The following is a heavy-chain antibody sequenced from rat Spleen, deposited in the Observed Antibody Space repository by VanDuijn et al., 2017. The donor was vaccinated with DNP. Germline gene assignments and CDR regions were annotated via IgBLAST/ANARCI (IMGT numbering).Heavy chain of an antibody. CDR3: ARWNSGHFDY. J-gene: IGHJ2*01. CDR2: ISPSGTST. CDR1: GFTFSYYD. V-gene: IGHV5S13*01. Sequence: EVQLVESGGGLVQPGRSLKLSCAASGFTFSYYDMAWVRQAPTKGLEWVASISPSGTSTYYRDSVRGRFTISRDNAKNTLYLQMNSLRSEDMATYYCARWNSGHFDYWGQGVMVSVSS. D-gene: IGHD4-3*01.